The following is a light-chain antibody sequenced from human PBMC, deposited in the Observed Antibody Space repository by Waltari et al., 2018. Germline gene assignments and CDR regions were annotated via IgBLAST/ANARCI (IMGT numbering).Light chain of an antibody. CDR3: QSADNSGTYWE. Sequence: SHELTQPPSVSVSPGPTATISCSRDALPKQYGYWYQQKPGQAPTLLIYKDTERPSGIPERFSGFSSGTTVTLTISGVQAEDEADYYCQSADNSGTYWEFGGGTKLTVL. CDR2: KDT. J-gene: IGLJ3*02. V-gene: IGLV3-25*03. CDR1: ALPKQY.